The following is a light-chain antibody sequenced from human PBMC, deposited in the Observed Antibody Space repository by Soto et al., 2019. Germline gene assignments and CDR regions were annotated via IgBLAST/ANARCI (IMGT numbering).Light chain of an antibody. Sequence: EVVLTQSPGTLSLSPGERATLSCRASQSVNGRYLAWYQQKFGQAPRLLIYGASNRATGIPDRFSGSLSGTDFTLTISRLEPGDFAVYYCQQYGTSPLTFGAGTKVDI. CDR1: QSVNGRY. CDR2: GAS. CDR3: QQYGTSPLT. V-gene: IGKV3-20*01. J-gene: IGKJ4*01.